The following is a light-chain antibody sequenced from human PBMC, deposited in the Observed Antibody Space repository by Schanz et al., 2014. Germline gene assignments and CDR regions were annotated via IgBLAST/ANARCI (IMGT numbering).Light chain of an antibody. CDR2: GAS. CDR1: ESVSSN. V-gene: IGKV3-20*01. CDR3: QQYGNSPFT. J-gene: IGKJ3*01. Sequence: EIVMTQSPVTLSVSPGERATLSCRASESVSSNLAWYQQKPGQAPRLLIYGASSRATGIPDRFSGSGSGTDFTLTISRLEPEDFAVYYCQQYGNSPFTFGPGTKVDIK.